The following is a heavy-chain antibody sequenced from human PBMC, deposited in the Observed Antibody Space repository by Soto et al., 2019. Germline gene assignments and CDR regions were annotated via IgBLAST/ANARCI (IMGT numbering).Heavy chain of an antibody. Sequence: SVKVSCKTSGYTFTSYGISWVRQAPGQGLEWMGWITANNVNTNYAQKFQGRVTMTTDTSTATAYLELRSLRSDDTAVYYCARDMGGYYFEPNDYWGQGTLVTVSS. J-gene: IGHJ4*02. CDR3: ARDMGGYYFEPNDY. V-gene: IGHV1-18*01. CDR1: GYTFTSYG. CDR2: ITANNVNT. D-gene: IGHD3-22*01.